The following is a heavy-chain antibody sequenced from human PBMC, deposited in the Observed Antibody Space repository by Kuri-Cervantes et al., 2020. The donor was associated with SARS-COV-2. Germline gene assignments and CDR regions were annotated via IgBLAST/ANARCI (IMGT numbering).Heavy chain of an antibody. CDR2: ISGSGGAT. J-gene: IGHJ4*02. V-gene: IGHV3-23*01. CDR1: GVTFSHFA. Sequence: GESLKISCRASGVTFSHFAMTWVRQAPGKGLEWISSISGSGGATYYADSVKGRFTISRDNSKNALYLQMDSLRADDAAIYYCAMAGVLRGSFVSWGQGNLVPVSS. CDR3: AMAGVLRGSFVS. D-gene: IGHD3-10*01.